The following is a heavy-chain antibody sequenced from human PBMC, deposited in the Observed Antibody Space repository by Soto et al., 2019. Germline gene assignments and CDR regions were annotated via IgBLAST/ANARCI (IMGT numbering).Heavy chain of an antibody. V-gene: IGHV3-7*01. CDR3: ARAPLYSYGFLRVNYYGMDV. J-gene: IGHJ6*02. CDR2: IKQDGSEK. CDR1: GFTFSSCW. D-gene: IGHD5-18*01. Sequence: PGGSLRLSCAASGFTFSSCWMSWVRQAPGKGLEWVANIKQDGSEKYYVDSVKGRFTISRDNAKNSLYLQMNSLRAEDTAVYYCARAPLYSYGFLRVNYYGMDVWGQGTTVTVSS.